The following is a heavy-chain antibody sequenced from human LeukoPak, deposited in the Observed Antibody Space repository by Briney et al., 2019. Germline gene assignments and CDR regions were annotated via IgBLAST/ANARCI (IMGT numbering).Heavy chain of an antibody. J-gene: IGHJ3*02. D-gene: IGHD5-18*01. V-gene: IGHV4-34*01. Sequence: SETLSLTCAVYGGSFSGYYWSWIRQPPGKGLEWIGEINHSGSTNYNPSLKGRVTISVDTSKNQFSLKLSSVTAADTAVYYCARVNSYGLKSDAFDIWGQGTMVTVSS. CDR2: INHSGST. CDR3: ARVNSYGLKSDAFDI. CDR1: GGSFSGYY.